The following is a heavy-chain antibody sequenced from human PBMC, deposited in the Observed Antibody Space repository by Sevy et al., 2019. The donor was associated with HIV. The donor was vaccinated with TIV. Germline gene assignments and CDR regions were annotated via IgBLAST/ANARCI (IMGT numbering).Heavy chain of an antibody. V-gene: IGHV3-15*01. J-gene: IGHJ4*02. Sequence: GGSLRLSCAASGLTFSNAWMSWVRQAPGKGLEWVGRIKSKTDGGTTDYAAPVKGRFTISRDDSKNTLYLQMNSLKTEDTAIYFCTTDSKKRVVSALLDYWGQGTLVTVSS. CDR2: IKSKTDGGTT. CDR3: TTDSKKRVVSALLDY. D-gene: IGHD2-15*01. CDR1: GLTFSNAW.